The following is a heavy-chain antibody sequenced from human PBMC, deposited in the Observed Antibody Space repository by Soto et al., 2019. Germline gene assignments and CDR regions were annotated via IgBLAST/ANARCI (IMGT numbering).Heavy chain of an antibody. Sequence: PGGSLRLSCAASGFTFSSYAMHWVRQAPGKGLEYVSAISSNGGSTYYADSVKGRFTISRDNSKNTLYLQMGSLRAEDMAVYYCARAGPDYYDSSGYYTLGAFDIWGQGTMVTVS. J-gene: IGHJ3*02. V-gene: IGHV3-64*02. D-gene: IGHD3-22*01. CDR2: ISSNGGST. CDR1: GFTFSSYA. CDR3: ARAGPDYYDSSGYYTLGAFDI.